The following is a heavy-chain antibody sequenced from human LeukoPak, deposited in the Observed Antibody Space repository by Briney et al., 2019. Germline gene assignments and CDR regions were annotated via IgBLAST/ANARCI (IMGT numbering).Heavy chain of an antibody. CDR1: GFTFSSYS. CDR2: ISSSSSTI. Sequence: GGSLILSCAASGFTFSSYSMNWVRQAPGKGLEWVSYISSSSSTIYYADSVKGRFTISRDNAKNSPYLQMNSLRDEDTAVYYCARDAYGDYVPFDYWGQGTLVTVSS. J-gene: IGHJ4*02. CDR3: ARDAYGDYVPFDY. D-gene: IGHD4-17*01. V-gene: IGHV3-48*02.